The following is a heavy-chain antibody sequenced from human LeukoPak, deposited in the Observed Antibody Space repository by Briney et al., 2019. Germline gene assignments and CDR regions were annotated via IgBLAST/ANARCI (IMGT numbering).Heavy chain of an antibody. D-gene: IGHD6-19*01. CDR2: IIPIFGTA. Sequence: ASVKVSCKASGGTFSSYAISWVRQAPGQGLEWMGRIIPIFGTANYAQKFQGRVTITADKSTSTACMERSSLKSEDTAVYYCGFXAVXGNFDYXGQGTLVTVSS. V-gene: IGHV1-69*06. CDR3: GFXAVXGNFDY. J-gene: IGHJ4*02. CDR1: GGTFSSYA.